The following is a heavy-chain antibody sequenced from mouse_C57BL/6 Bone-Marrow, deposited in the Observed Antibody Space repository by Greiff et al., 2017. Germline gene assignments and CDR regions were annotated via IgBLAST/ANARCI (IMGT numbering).Heavy chain of an antibody. CDR3: ARDNGPGAMDY. CDR2: IYPRSGNT. J-gene: IGHJ4*01. CDR1: GYTFTSYG. V-gene: IGHV1-81*01. D-gene: IGHD3-1*01. Sequence: VQLQESGAELVRPGASVKLSCKASGYTFTSYGMSWVKQRTGQGLEWIGEIYPRSGNTYYNEKFKGKATLTADKSSSTAYMELRSLTSEDYAVYYCARDNGPGAMDYGGQGNSAPVSA.